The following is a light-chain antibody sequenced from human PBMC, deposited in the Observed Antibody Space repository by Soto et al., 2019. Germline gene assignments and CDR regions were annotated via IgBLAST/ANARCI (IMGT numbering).Light chain of an antibody. V-gene: IGKV3-15*01. CDR1: QSVRNN. CDR2: GAS. J-gene: IGKJ1*01. CDR3: QHYNNWLSWT. Sequence: EIVMTQSPATLSVSQGERATLSCRASQSVRNNLAWYQQKPGQPPRLLIYGASTRATGIPARFSGSGSGTEFTLTISSLQSEDLAVYYCQHYNNWLSWTFGQGTKVDVK.